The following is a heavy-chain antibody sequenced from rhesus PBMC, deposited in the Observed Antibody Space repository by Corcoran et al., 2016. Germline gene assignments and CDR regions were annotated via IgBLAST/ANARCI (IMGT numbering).Heavy chain of an antibody. CDR1: GASISRYW. CDR2: INGYSGST. Sequence: QVQLQESGPGLVKPSETLSLTCAVSGASISRYWWSWIRPPPGKGLEWIGEINGYSGSTDYDPARKSRVTNSKDASKNQFSLALSSVTAADTALYYCAREWLRYSSWSSGLDSWGQGVVVTVSS. CDR3: AREWLRYSSWSSGLDS. D-gene: IGHD6-13*01. J-gene: IGHJ6*01. V-gene: IGHV4-80*01.